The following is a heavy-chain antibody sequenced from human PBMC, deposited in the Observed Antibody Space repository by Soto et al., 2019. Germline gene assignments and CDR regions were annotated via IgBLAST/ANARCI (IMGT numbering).Heavy chain of an antibody. D-gene: IGHD3-3*01. CDR1: GFTFSSYD. J-gene: IGHJ3*02. Sequence: EVQLLESGGGLVQPGGSLRLSCAASGFTFSSYDMSWVRQAPGKGLEWVSAISGSGDSTYYADSVKGRFTISRDNSKNTLFVQMNSLRADDTAMYYCAKEDDAWTNGHFDIWGQGTMVTVSS. CDR3: AKEDDAWTNGHFDI. CDR2: ISGSGDST. V-gene: IGHV3-23*01.